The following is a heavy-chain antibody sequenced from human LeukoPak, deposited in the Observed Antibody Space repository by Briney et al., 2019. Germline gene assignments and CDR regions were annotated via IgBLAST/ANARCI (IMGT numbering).Heavy chain of an antibody. CDR1: GYTFTDYF. Sequence: ASVKVSCKASGYTFTDYFITWVRQAPGQGLEWMGLISAYNGNTNYAQKLQGRVTMTTDTSTSTAYMELRSLRSDDTAVYYCARVGYYDSSGYQKYFDYWGQGTLVTVSS. CDR2: ISAYNGNT. J-gene: IGHJ4*02. D-gene: IGHD3-22*01. V-gene: IGHV1-18*01. CDR3: ARVGYYDSSGYQKYFDY.